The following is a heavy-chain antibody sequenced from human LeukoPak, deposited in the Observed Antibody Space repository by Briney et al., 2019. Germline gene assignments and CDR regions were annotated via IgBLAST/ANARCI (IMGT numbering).Heavy chain of an antibody. D-gene: IGHD2-2*01. J-gene: IGHJ5*02. Sequence: SETLSLTCTVSGGSISSSSYYWGWIRQPPGKGLEWIGSIYYSGYTYYNPSVESRVTISVDTSKNQFSLKLSSVTAADTAVYYCARDSQDCSSTSCYRWFDPWGQGTLVTVSS. CDR3: ARDSQDCSSTSCYRWFDP. CDR2: IYYSGYT. CDR1: GGSISSSSYY. V-gene: IGHV4-39*07.